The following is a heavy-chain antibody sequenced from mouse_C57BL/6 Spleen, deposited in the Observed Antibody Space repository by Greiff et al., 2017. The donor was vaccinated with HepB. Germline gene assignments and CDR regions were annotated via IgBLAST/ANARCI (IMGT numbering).Heavy chain of an antibody. D-gene: IGHD3-3*01. CDR3: AREGTGGFDY. CDR2: INPGSGGT. CDR1: GYAFTNYL. V-gene: IGHV1-54*01. J-gene: IGHJ2*01. Sequence: QVQLKESGAELVRPGTSVKVSCKASGYAFTNYLIEWVKQRPGQGLEWIGVINPGSGGTNYNEKFKGKATLTADKSSSTAYMQLSSLTSEDSAVYFCAREGTGGFDYWGQGTTLTVSS.